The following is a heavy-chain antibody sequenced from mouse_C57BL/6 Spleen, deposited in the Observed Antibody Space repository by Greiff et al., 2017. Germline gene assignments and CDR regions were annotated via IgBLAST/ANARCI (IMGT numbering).Heavy chain of an antibody. CDR3: ARSGYSNYDWFAC. CDR1: GYTFTDYY. J-gene: IGHJ3*01. V-gene: IGHV1-76*01. Sequence: QVQLQQSGAELVRPGASVKLSCKASGYTFTDYYINWVKQRPGQGLEWIGRIYPGSGNTYYNEKFKGKATLTAEKSSSTAYMQLSSLTSADSAVYFCARSGYSNYDWFACWGQGTLVTVSA. CDR2: IYPGSGNT. D-gene: IGHD2-5*01.